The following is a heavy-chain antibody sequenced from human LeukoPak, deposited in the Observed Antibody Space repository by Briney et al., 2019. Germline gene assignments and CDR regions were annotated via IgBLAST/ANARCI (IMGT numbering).Heavy chain of an antibody. CDR2: IDPSGGTT. Sequence: ASVKVSCRASGYTFTSYYMNWVRQAPGQGLEWMGVIDPSGGTTSYAQKFQGRVTMTRDTSTSTVYMERSSLRSEDTAVYYCARKGVYGYNWFDPWGQGTLVTVSS. D-gene: IGHD3-10*01. CDR3: ARKGVYGYNWFDP. J-gene: IGHJ5*02. CDR1: GYTFTSYY. V-gene: IGHV1-46*01.